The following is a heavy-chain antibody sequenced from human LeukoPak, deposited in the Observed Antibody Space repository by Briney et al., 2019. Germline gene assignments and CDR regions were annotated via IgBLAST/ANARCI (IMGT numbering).Heavy chain of an antibody. J-gene: IGHJ4*02. V-gene: IGHV1-3*01. CDR3: ARGPVAGPFDY. CDR2: INAGNGNT. D-gene: IGHD6-19*01. Sequence: ASVKVSCKVSGYTFTSYAMHWVRQAPGQRLEWMGWINAGNGNTKYSQKFQGRVTITRDTSASTAYMELSSLRSEDTAVYYCARGPVAGPFDYWGQGTLVTVSS. CDR1: GYTFTSYA.